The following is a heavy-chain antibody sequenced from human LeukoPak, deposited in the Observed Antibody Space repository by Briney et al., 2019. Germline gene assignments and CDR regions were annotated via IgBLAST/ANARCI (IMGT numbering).Heavy chain of an antibody. Sequence: SETLSLTCAVSGGSISSGGYSWSWIRQPPGKGLEWIGYIYHSGSTYYNPSLKSQVTISVDRSKNQFSLKLSSVTAADTAVYYCARGSLVTRLSAQAVTNWFDPWGQGTLATVSS. V-gene: IGHV4-30-2*01. D-gene: IGHD4-4*01. J-gene: IGHJ5*02. CDR2: IYHSGST. CDR3: ARGSLVTRLSAQAVTNWFDP. CDR1: GGSISSGGYS.